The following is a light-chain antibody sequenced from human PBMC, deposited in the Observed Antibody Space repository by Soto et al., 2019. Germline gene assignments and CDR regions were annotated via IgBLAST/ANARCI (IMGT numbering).Light chain of an antibody. CDR3: ISYTSTSSYV. CDR2: DVP. J-gene: IGLJ1*01. Sequence: QSALTQPASVSGSPGQSITISCIGTRSDIGGSYHVSWQQQHPGKAPKLIIYDVPNRPSGVSNRFSGSKPCNTAPLIISGLQAEDEADYSCISYTSTSSYVFGSGTKLTV. CDR1: RSDIGGSYH. V-gene: IGLV2-14*03.